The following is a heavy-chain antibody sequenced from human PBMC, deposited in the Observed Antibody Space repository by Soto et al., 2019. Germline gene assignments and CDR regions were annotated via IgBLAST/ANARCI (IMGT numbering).Heavy chain of an antibody. CDR1: GGSISSGGYS. Sequence: QLQLQKSGSGLVKPSQTLSLTCAVSGGSISSGGYSWSWIRQPPGKGLEWIGYIYHSGSTYYNPSLKSRVTISVDRSKNQFSLKLSYVTAAYTAVYYCARGGESGYDYWGQVTLVTVSS. D-gene: IGHD5-12*01. CDR3: ARGGESGYDY. CDR2: IYHSGST. V-gene: IGHV4-30-2*01. J-gene: IGHJ4*02.